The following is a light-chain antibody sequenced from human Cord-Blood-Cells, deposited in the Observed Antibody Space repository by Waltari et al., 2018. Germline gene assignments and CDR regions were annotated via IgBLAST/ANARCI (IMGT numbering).Light chain of an antibody. Sequence: QSALTQPRSVSGSPGQSVPISCTGTSSDVGGYNYISWYQQHPGKAPKLMIYDVSKRPSGVPYRFSGSKSGNTASLTISGLQAEDEADYYCCSYAGSYVFGTGTKVTVL. V-gene: IGLV2-11*01. J-gene: IGLJ1*01. CDR1: SSDVGGYNY. CDR3: CSYAGSYV. CDR2: DVS.